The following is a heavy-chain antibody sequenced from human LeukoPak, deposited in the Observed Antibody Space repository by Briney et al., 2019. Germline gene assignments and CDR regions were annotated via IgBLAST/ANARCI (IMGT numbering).Heavy chain of an antibody. Sequence: SETLSLTCTVSGGSISSSSYYWGWIRQPPGKGLEWIGSIYYSGSTYYNPSPKSRVTISVDTSKNQFSLKLSSVTAADTAVYYCARVYNWNYSVDYWGQGTLVTVSS. CDR1: GGSISSSSYY. CDR3: ARVYNWNYSVDY. D-gene: IGHD1-7*01. V-gene: IGHV4-39*07. J-gene: IGHJ4*02. CDR2: IYYSGST.